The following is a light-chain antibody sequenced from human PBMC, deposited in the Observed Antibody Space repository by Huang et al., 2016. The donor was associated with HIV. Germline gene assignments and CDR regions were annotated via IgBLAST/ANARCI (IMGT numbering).Light chain of an antibody. CDR2: GAS. J-gene: IGKJ4*01. Sequence: IVLTQSPASLSLSPGERATLSCRANQSVSHYLAWYQHKPGQPPRLRIYGASRRATDSPTRFNGTGAGTNFTLTISSLETEDSAVYYCQESDTWPRRTLGGGTKVEIK. CDR3: QESDTWPRRT. V-gene: IGKV3-11*01. CDR1: QSVSHY.